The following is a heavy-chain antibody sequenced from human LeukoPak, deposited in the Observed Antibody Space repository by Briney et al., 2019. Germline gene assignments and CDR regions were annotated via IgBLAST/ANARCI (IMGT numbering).Heavy chain of an antibody. CDR3: ARVYYYDSSGYWVYYFDY. CDR1: GGSIRSSYYY. CDR2: IYDSGST. Sequence: PSETLSLTCTVSGGSIRSSYYYWGWIRQPPGKGLEWIGSIYDSGSTYYNPSLKSRVTISVDTSKNQFSLKLSSVTAADTAVYYCARVYYYDSSGYWVYYFDYWGQGTLVTVSS. V-gene: IGHV4-39*07. D-gene: IGHD3-22*01. J-gene: IGHJ4*02.